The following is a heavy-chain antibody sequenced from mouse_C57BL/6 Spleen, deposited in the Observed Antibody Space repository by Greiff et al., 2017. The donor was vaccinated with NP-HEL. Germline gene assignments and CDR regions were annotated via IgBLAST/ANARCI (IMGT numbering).Heavy chain of an antibody. Sequence: QVQLQQPGAELVKPGASVKLSCKASGYTFTSYWMHWVKQRPGQGLEWIGMIHPNSGSTNYNEKFKSKATLTVDKSSSTAYMQLSSLTSEDSAVYYCASDDYSKAWFAYWGQGTLVTVSA. J-gene: IGHJ3*01. D-gene: IGHD2-5*01. V-gene: IGHV1-64*01. CDR1: GYTFTSYW. CDR3: ASDDYSKAWFAY. CDR2: IHPNSGST.